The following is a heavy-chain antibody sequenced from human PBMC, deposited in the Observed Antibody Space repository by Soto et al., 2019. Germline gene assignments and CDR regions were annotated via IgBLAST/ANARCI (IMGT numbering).Heavy chain of an antibody. V-gene: IGHV4-34*01. CDR2: INHSGSA. CDR1: GGSFSGYY. Sequence: SETLSLTCAVYGGSFSGYYWSWIRQPPGKGLEWIGEINHSGSANYNPSLKSRVTISVDTSRNQFSLKLSSVTAADTAVYYCASGAIAAAGTSRAFDIWGQGTMVTVSS. CDR3: ASGAIAAAGTSRAFDI. D-gene: IGHD6-13*01. J-gene: IGHJ3*02.